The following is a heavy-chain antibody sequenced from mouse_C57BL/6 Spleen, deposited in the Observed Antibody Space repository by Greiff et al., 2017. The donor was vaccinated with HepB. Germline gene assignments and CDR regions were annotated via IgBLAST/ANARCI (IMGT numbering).Heavy chain of an antibody. Sequence: QVQLQQPGAELVMPGASVKLSCKASGYTFTSYWMHWVKQRPGQGLEWIGEIGPSDSYTNYNQKFKGKSTLTVDKSSSTAYMQLSSLTSEDSAVYYCARLGSNYDYAMDYWGQGTSVTVSS. D-gene: IGHD2-5*01. CDR3: ARLGSNYDYAMDY. CDR1: GYTFTSYW. CDR2: IGPSDSYT. J-gene: IGHJ4*01. V-gene: IGHV1-69*01.